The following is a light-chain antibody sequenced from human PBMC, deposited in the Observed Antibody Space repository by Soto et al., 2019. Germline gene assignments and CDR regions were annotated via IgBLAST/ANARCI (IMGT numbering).Light chain of an antibody. Sequence: QSALTQPASVSGSPGQSITISCTGTSSDVGGHNSVSWYRQDPGKDPKLMIYDVSNRPSGVSDRFSGSKSGNTASLTISGLQIEDDADYYCSSFTSSVTYVFGTGTKATVL. V-gene: IGLV2-14*01. J-gene: IGLJ1*01. CDR3: SSFTSSVTYV. CDR2: DVS. CDR1: SSDVGGHNS.